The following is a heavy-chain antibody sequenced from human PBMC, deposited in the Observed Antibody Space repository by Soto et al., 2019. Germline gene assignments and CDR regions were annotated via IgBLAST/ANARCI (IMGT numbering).Heavy chain of an antibody. CDR3: AREAWAGDYFDY. J-gene: IGHJ4*02. V-gene: IGHV3-74*01. Sequence: EVQLVESGGGLVQPGGSLRLSCAASGFTFSSYWMHWVRQAPGNGLVWVSRINSDGSSTRYADSVKGRFTISRDNAKNTLYLQMNSLRAEDTAVYYCAREAWAGDYFDYWGQGTLVTGSS. D-gene: IGHD1-26*01. CDR2: INSDGSST. CDR1: GFTFSSYW.